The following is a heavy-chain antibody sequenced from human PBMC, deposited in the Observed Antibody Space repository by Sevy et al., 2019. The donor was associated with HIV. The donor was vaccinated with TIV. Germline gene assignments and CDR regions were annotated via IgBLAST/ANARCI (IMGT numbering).Heavy chain of an antibody. D-gene: IGHD3-3*01. CDR1: GFSFSNSA. Sequence: GSLRLSCSGSGFSFSNSAMNWVRQTPGKGLKYVSAISSDGVSTYYTDSVRGRFTISRDNSKNTLYLQMSSLRVEDTAVYYCVKDPDYNFWRGDYGMDVWGQGTTVTVS. J-gene: IGHJ6*02. CDR3: VKDPDYNFWRGDYGMDV. V-gene: IGHV3-64D*06. CDR2: ISSDGVST.